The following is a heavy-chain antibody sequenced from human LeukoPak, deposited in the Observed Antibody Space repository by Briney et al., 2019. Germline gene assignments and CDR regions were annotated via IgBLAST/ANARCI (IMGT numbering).Heavy chain of an antibody. CDR3: ARQRVPLREFDY. D-gene: IGHD6-25*01. CDR2: IYYSGST. CDR1: GGSISSHY. V-gene: IGHV4-59*11. J-gene: IGHJ4*02. Sequence: SETLSLTCTVSGGSISSHYWSWIRQPPGKGLEWIGYIYYSGSTNYNPSLKSRVTISVDTSKNQFSLKLSSVTAADTAMYYCARQRVPLREFDYWVQATLVSVCS.